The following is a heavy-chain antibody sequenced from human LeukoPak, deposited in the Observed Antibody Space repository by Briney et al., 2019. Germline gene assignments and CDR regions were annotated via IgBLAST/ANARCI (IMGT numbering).Heavy chain of an antibody. J-gene: IGHJ4*02. Sequence: ASVKVSCKASGYTFTGYYMHWVRQATGQGLEWMGWINPNSGGTNYAQKFQGRVTMTRDTSISTAYMELSRLRSDDTAVYYCARVRRYCSSTSCYYFDYWGQGTLVTVSS. CDR1: GYTFTGYY. V-gene: IGHV1-2*02. CDR2: INPNSGGT. D-gene: IGHD2-2*01. CDR3: ARVRRYCSSTSCYYFDY.